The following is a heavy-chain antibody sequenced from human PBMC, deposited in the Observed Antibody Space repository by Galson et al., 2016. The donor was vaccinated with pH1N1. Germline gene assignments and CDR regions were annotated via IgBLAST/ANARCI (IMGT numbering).Heavy chain of an antibody. CDR3: ARGRGDLAGYYYGLDV. J-gene: IGHJ6*02. D-gene: IGHD3-10*01. CDR1: GDTFNRYG. V-gene: IGHV1-18*01. Sequence: SVKVSCKASGDTFNRYGITWVLQAPGQGLQWMGWINTRNGYTKNSQKFQGRVTMTTDTTTSTVYLELRSLKSDDTGVYFCARGRGDLAGYYYGLDVWGQGTTVTFSS. CDR2: INTRNGYT.